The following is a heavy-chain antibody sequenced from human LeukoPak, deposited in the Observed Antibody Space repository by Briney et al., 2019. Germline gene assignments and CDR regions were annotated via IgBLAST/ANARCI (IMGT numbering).Heavy chain of an antibody. V-gene: IGHV4-34*01. D-gene: IGHD4-11*01. J-gene: IGHJ4*02. CDR3: ARAYTQFDY. CDR2: INHSGST. Sequence: SETLSLTCAVYGGSFSGYYWSWIRQPPGKGLEWIGEINHSGSTNYNPSLKSRVTISVDTSKNQFSLKLSSVTAADTAVYYCARAYTQFDYWGQGTLVTVSS. CDR1: GGSFSGYY.